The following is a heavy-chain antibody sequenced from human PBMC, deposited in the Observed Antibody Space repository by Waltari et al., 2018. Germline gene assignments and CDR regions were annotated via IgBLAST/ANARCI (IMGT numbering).Heavy chain of an antibody. CDR3: ARAASRRITIFGVVPSVGWFDP. V-gene: IGHV4-34*01. Sequence: QVQLQQWGAGLLKPSETLSLTCAVYGGSFSGYYWSCTRQPPGKGLEWLGEINHSGSTNYNPSLKSRVTISVDTSKNQFSLKLSSVTAADTAVYYCARAASRRITIFGVVPSVGWFDPWGQGTLVTVSS. J-gene: IGHJ5*02. D-gene: IGHD3-3*01. CDR2: INHSGST. CDR1: GGSFSGYY.